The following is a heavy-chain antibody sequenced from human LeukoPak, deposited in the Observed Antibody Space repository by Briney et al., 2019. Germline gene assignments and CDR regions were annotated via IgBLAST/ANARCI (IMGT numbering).Heavy chain of an antibody. CDR1: GFTFSTYG. CDR2: IRSDGTTK. J-gene: IGHJ4*02. Sequence: GGSLRLSCAASGFTFSTYGMHWVRQAPGKGLEWVAFIRSDGTTKYFADSVKGRFTISRDNSKNTLYLQMNSLRAEDTAVYYCAKDQLLGGSYTFDYWGQGTLVTVSS. V-gene: IGHV3-30*02. CDR3: AKDQLLGGSYTFDY. D-gene: IGHD1-26*01.